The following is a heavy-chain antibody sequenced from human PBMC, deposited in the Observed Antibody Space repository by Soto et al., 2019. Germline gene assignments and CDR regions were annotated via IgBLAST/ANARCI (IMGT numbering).Heavy chain of an antibody. J-gene: IGHJ4*02. CDR1: GGSITGYY. D-gene: IGHD6-19*01. Sequence: QVQLLESGPGLVKPSETLSLTCTVSGGSITGYYWSWIRQPPGKGLEWIGYIYSSGTTNYNPSLKSRVTISVDTSKNEVSLKLNSVTAADTAVYYCARHGGGGSGWYDCWGQGTLVAVSP. V-gene: IGHV4-59*08. CDR3: ARHGGGGSGWYDC. CDR2: IYSSGTT.